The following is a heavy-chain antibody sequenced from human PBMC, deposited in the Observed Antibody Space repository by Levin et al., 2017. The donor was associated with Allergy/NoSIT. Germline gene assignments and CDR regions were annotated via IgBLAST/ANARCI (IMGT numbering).Heavy chain of an antibody. D-gene: IGHD2-21*01. CDR2: ISGDSHYV. Sequence: GESLKISCAASGFTFSIYTMNWLRQAPGGGLEWLSSISGDSHYVYYAYPAKGRFTISRDNAKNSLYLQIDNLRAHDTAVYYCARTIVIVVDIPTRTVFFDIWGLGTMVTVSS. CDR3: ARTIVIVVDIPTRTVFFDI. CDR1: GFTFSIYT. V-gene: IGHV3-21*01. J-gene: IGHJ3*02.